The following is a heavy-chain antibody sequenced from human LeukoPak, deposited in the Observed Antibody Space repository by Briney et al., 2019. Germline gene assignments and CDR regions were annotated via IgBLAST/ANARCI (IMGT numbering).Heavy chain of an antibody. J-gene: IGHJ4*02. Sequence: GGSLRLSCAASGFTFSHHAMSWVRQAPGKGLEWVSVIYSGGSTYYADSVKGRFTISRDNSKNTLYLQMNSLRAEDTAVYYCARDEGGSYYYYWGQGTLVTVSS. CDR2: IYSGGST. CDR1: GFTFSHHA. CDR3: ARDEGGSYYYY. V-gene: IGHV3-53*01. D-gene: IGHD3-10*01.